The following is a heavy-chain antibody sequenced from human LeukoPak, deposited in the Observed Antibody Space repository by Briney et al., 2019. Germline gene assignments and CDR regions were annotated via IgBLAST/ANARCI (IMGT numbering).Heavy chain of an antibody. J-gene: IGHJ4*02. CDR2: ISSSSSYI. V-gene: IGHV3-21*01. Sequence: PGGSLRLSCAASGFTFSSYSMTWVRQAPGKGLEWVSSISSSSSYIYYADSVKGRFTISRDNAKNSLYLQMNSLRAEDTAVYYCARLSSANFDYWGQGTLVTVSS. D-gene: IGHD6-25*01. CDR3: ARLSSANFDY. CDR1: GFTFSSYS.